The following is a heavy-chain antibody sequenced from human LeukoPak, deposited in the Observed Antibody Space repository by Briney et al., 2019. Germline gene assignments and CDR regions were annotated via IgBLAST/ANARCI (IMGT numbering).Heavy chain of an antibody. CDR1: GFTFSSYA. D-gene: IGHD2-2*01. Sequence: GGSLRLSCAASGFTFSSYAMHWVRQAPGKGLEWVAVISYDGSNKYYADSVKGRFTISRDNSKNTLYLQMNSLRAEDTAVYYCAREGAGYCSSTSCYEISMIAFDIWGQGTMVTVSS. J-gene: IGHJ3*02. V-gene: IGHV3-30*04. CDR3: AREGAGYCSSTSCYEISMIAFDI. CDR2: ISYDGSNK.